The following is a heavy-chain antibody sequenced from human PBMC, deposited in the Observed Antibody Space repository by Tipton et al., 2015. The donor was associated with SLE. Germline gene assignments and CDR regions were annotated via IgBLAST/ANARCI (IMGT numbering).Heavy chain of an antibody. V-gene: IGHV4-59*01. Sequence: TLSLTCTVSGDSISSYYWSWIRQPPGKGLEWIGYIYYSGNTNYNPSLKSRVTISVDRSKTQFSLNLSSVTAADTAVYYCARLYSTTEAVYYYGMDVWGQGTTVTVSS. CDR3: ARLYSTTEAVYYYGMDV. J-gene: IGHJ6*02. CDR1: GDSISSYY. CDR2: IYYSGNT. D-gene: IGHD4-11*01.